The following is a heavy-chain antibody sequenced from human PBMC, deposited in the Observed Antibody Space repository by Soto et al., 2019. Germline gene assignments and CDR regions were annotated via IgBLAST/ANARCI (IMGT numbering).Heavy chain of an antibody. J-gene: IGHJ4*02. CDR2: INHSGST. CDR1: GGSFSGYY. CDR3: ARSVRSSLVRDSHYDSSGYNDY. D-gene: IGHD3-22*01. V-gene: IGHV4-34*01. Sequence: SETLSLTCAVYGGSFSGYYWSWIRQPPGKGLEWIGEINHSGSTNYNPSLKSRVTISVDTSKNQFSLKLSSVTAADTAVYYCARSVRSSLVRDSHYDSSGYNDYWGQGTLVTVSS.